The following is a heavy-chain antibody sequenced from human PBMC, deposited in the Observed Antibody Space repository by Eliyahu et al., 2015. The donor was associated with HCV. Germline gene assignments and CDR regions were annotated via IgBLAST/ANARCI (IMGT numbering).Heavy chain of an antibody. D-gene: IGHD2-2*03. CDR2: INPSXXTT. Sequence: QVQLVQSGAEVKKPGASVTVSCKASGYTFTNYYIHXXRQAPGXGLEWMGLINPSXXTTNYAQKFQGRVTIIRDTSTRTAYMELSSLTSEDTAVYYCARDWGGYCSGTGCQQAPSGGSSYFYGLDVWGKGTTVTVSS. CDR3: ARDWGGYCSGTGCQQAPSGGSSYFYGLDV. V-gene: IGHV1-46*01. J-gene: IGHJ6*04. CDR1: GYTFTNYY.